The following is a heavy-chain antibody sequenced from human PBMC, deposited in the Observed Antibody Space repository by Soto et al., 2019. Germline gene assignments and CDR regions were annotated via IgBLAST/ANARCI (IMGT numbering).Heavy chain of an antibody. D-gene: IGHD3-10*01. Sequence: QVQLVESGGGLVKPGGSLRLSCAASGFTFSDYYMSWIRQAPGKGLEWVSYISSSSSYTNYADSVKGRFTISRDNAKNSLYLQMNSLRAEDTAVYDCASHYYGSGSYAFDIWGQGTMVTVSS. J-gene: IGHJ3*02. CDR3: ASHYYGSGSYAFDI. CDR1: GFTFSDYY. CDR2: ISSSSSYT. V-gene: IGHV3-11*06.